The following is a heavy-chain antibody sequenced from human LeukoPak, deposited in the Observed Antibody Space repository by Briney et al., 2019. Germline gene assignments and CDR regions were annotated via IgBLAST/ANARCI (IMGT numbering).Heavy chain of an antibody. Sequence: GASVKVSCKASGGTFSSYAISWVRQAPGQGLEWMGGIIPIFGTANYAQKFQGRVTITADKSTSTAYMELRSLRSDDTAVYYCARNYFASGSPMGLDYWGQGTLVTVSS. V-gene: IGHV1-69*06. CDR3: ARNYFASGSPMGLDY. CDR2: IIPIFGTA. CDR1: GGTFSSYA. J-gene: IGHJ4*02. D-gene: IGHD1-26*01.